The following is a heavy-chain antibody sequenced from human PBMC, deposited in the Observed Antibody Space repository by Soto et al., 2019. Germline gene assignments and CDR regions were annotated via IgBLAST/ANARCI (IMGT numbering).Heavy chain of an antibody. V-gene: IGHV1-69*08. CDR3: AIDWADYCSGGSCYGGGWFYP. D-gene: IGHD2-15*01. J-gene: IGHJ5*02. CDR2: IIPILGIA. Sequence: QVQLVQSGAEVKKPGSSVKVSCKASGGTFSSYTISWVLQAPGQGLEWMGRIIPILGIANYAQKFQGRVTITADKSSSTAYLELSKLRCEDEAVYYCAIDWADYCSGGSCYGGGWFYPWGQGTLVTVSS. CDR1: GGTFSSYT.